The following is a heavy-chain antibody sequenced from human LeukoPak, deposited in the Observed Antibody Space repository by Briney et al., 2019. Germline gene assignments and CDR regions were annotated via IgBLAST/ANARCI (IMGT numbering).Heavy chain of an antibody. CDR3: ARERAAAGELYFDY. CDR1: GGSISSGGYP. CDR2: ISYSGST. Sequence: SETLSLTCAVSGGSISSGGYPWSWIRQHPGKGLECIGHISYSGSTYYTPSLKSRVTISVDKSNNQYSLKLSSVTAADTAVYYCARERAAAGELYFDYWGQGTLVTVSS. J-gene: IGHJ4*02. D-gene: IGHD6-13*01. V-gene: IGHV4-31*11.